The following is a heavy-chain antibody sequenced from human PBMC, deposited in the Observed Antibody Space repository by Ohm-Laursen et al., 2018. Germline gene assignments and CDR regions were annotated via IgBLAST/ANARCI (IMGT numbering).Heavy chain of an antibody. V-gene: IGHV4-59*05. D-gene: IGHD4-23*01. J-gene: IGHJ4*02. CDR1: GFTFSDYY. CDR2: IFYNGNT. CDR3: AGPLIIGGWVSGSDY. Sequence: LRLSCTASGFTFSDYYMSWIRQAPGKGLEWIGSIFYNGNTYYNPSLKSRVTISVDTSKNELSLKMTSVIVADTAVYYCAGPLIIGGWVSGSDYWGQGTLVTVSS.